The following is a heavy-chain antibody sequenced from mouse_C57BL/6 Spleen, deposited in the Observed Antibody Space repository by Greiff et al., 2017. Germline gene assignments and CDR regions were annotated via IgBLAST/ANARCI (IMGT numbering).Heavy chain of an antibody. CDR3: VREPDGYYEGFDY. CDR2: IRRKSSNYAT. V-gene: IGHV10-3*01. D-gene: IGHD2-3*01. Sequence: EVQLVESGGGLVQPKGSLKLSCAASGFTFNTYAMHWVRQAPGKGLEWVARIRRKSSNYATYYADSVKDRFTISRDDSQSMLYLQMNNLKAEDTAMYYCVREPDGYYEGFDYWGQGTTLTVSS. J-gene: IGHJ2*01. CDR1: GFTFNTYA.